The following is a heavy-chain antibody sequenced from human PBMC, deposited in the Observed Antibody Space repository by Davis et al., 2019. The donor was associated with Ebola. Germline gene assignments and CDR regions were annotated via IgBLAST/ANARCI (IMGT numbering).Heavy chain of an antibody. J-gene: IGHJ3*02. Sequence: ASVKVSCKASGYTFTGHYMHWVRQAPGQGLEWMGWINPNSGGTNYAQKFQGWVTMTRDTSISTAYMELSRLRSDDTAVYYCARGLSSSWETHAFDIWGQGTMVTVSS. V-gene: IGHV1-2*04. D-gene: IGHD6-13*01. CDR1: GYTFTGHY. CDR2: INPNSGGT. CDR3: ARGLSSSWETHAFDI.